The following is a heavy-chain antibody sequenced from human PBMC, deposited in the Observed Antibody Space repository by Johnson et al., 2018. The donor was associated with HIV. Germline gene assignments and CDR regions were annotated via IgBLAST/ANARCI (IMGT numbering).Heavy chain of an antibody. V-gene: IGHV3-30*03. Sequence: QVQLVESGGGVVQPGRSLRLFCAVSGFTFNTYTMHWVRQAPGKGLEWVAVISYDGGNKYYADSVKGRFSISRDNSKNTLYLQMNSLRPEDTAVYYCARECEPAGLAFDIWGQGTMVTVSS. J-gene: IGHJ3*02. CDR2: ISYDGGNK. CDR3: ARECEPAGLAFDI. D-gene: IGHD1-14*01. CDR1: GFTFNTYT.